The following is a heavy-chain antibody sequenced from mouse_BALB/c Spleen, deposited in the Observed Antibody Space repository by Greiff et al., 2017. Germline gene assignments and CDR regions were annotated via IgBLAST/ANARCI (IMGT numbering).Heavy chain of an antibody. CDR1: GFTFSNYW. D-gene: IGHD2-2*01. CDR2: IRLKSNNYAT. J-gene: IGHJ4*01. V-gene: IGHV6-6*02. Sequence: DVKLQESGGGLVQPGGSMKLSCVASGFTFSNYWMNWVRQSPEKGLEWVAEIRLKSNNYATHYAESVKGRFTISRDDSKSSVYLQMNNLRAEDTGIYYCTRRSLLWFHYAMDYWGQGTSVTVSS. CDR3: TRRSLLWFHYAMDY.